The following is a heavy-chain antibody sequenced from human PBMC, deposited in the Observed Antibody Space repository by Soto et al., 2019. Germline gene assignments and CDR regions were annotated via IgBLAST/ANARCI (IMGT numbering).Heavy chain of an antibody. Sequence: ASVKVSCKASGYSFTNYGITWVRQAPGQGLEWMGWIGVFNGNTDYDQKFRDRVAMTTDTSTTTAYLELRSLTSDDTAVYYCARVEYGDLIYVGYWGQGTLVTVSS. D-gene: IGHD2-21*02. J-gene: IGHJ4*02. CDR3: ARVEYGDLIYVGY. V-gene: IGHV1-18*01. CDR2: IGVFNGNT. CDR1: GYSFTNYG.